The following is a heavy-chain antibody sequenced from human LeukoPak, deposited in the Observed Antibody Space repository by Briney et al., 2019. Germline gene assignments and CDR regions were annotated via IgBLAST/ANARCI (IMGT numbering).Heavy chain of an antibody. CDR3: ARHRGAFVY. CDR2: IYPGDSDT. V-gene: IGHV5-51*01. D-gene: IGHD3-10*01. CDR1: GYSFTSYW. Sequence: GESLKISCKGSGYSFTSYWIGWVRQMPGKGLEWMGFIYPGDSDTRYSPSFQAQVTISADKSISTAYLPLSSLQALDPAIYYHARHRGAFVYSGEGTLVTVSS. J-gene: IGHJ4*02.